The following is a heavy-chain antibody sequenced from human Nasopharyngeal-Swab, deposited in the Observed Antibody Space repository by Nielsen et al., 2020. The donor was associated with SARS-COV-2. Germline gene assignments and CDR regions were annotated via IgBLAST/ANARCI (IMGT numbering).Heavy chain of an antibody. V-gene: IGHV4-39*01. CDR1: GGSISSSSYY. CDR3: ARPYYDSSGYDAWFDP. Sequence: GSLRLSCTVSGGSISSSSYYWGLIRQPPGKGLEWIGSIYYSGSTYYNPSLKSRVTISVDTSKNQFSLKLSSVTAADTAVYYCARPYYDSSGYDAWFDPWGQGTLVTVSS. J-gene: IGHJ5*02. CDR2: IYYSGST. D-gene: IGHD3-22*01.